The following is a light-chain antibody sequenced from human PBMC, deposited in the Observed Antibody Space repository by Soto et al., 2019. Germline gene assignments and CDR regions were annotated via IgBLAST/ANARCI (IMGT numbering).Light chain of an antibody. CDR1: SREFGGYNY. CDR2: EVS. Sequence: QSVLTKPPSASGAPGQSVTISCTGTSREFGGYNYVSWYQQHPGKAPKLMIYEVSKRPSGVPDRFSGSKSGNTASLTVSGLQAEDEADYYCSSYAGSNNFCVFGTGTKVTVL. J-gene: IGLJ1*01. CDR3: SSYAGSNNFCV. V-gene: IGLV2-8*01.